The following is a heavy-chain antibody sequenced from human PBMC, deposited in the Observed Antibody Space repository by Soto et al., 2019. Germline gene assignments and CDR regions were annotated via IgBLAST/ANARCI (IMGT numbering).Heavy chain of an antibody. Sequence: ASVKVSCKVSGYTLTELSMHWVRQAPGKGLEWMGGFDPEDGETIYAQKFQGRVTMTEDTSTDTAYMELSSLRSEDTAVYYCATADWELLSFDYWGQGTLVTVSS. D-gene: IGHD1-26*01. CDR2: FDPEDGET. CDR1: GYTLTELS. CDR3: ATADWELLSFDY. V-gene: IGHV1-24*01. J-gene: IGHJ4*02.